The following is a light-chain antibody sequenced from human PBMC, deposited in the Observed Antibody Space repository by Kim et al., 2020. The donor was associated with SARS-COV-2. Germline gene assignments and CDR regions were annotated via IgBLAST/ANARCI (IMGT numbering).Light chain of an antibody. CDR1: TSNIGGNS. CDR2: TNN. V-gene: IGLV1-44*01. CDR3: GTWDDTLEVWL. Sequence: PGQRVTISCSGSTSNIGGNSVNWYQQFPGTAPKLFVDTNNRRPSGVPDRVSASKSGTSASLAISGLQSEDEADYYCGTWDDTLEVWLFGGGTQLTV. J-gene: IGLJ3*02.